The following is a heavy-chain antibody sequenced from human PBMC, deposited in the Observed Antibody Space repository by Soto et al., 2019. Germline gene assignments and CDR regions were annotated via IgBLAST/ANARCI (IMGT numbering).Heavy chain of an antibody. CDR2: IHWNDDN. Sequence: QITLEETGPTLVKPTQTLTLTCTFSGFSLTTGRVGVGWIRQPPGKALEWLAVIHWNDDNHYSPSLKSRLTITTXNSKNQVVPTLTNMHPVDTATYYCTHRLVGSGQGYWGQGTLVTVSS. CDR1: GFSLTTGRVG. CDR3: THRLVGSGQGY. V-gene: IGHV2-5*01. J-gene: IGHJ4*02. D-gene: IGHD2-15*01.